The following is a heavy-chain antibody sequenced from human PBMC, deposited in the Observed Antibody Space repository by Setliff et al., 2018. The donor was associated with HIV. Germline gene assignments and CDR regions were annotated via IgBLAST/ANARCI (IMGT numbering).Heavy chain of an antibody. D-gene: IGHD6-6*01. Sequence: GGSLRLSCAASGFTFSSYTMDWVRQAPGKGLEWVSSITSSSNYIYYADSVKGRFTISRDNAKNSLYLQMNSLRVEDTAVYYCARDRAFMAARPSWFDPWGQGTLVTVSS. CDR2: ITSSSNYI. CDR3: ARDRAFMAARPSWFDP. J-gene: IGHJ5*02. CDR1: GFTFSSYT. V-gene: IGHV3-21*01.